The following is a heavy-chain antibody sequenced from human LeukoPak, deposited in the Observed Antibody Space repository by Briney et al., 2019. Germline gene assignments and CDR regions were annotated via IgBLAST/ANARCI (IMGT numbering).Heavy chain of an antibody. V-gene: IGHV3-9*01. D-gene: IGHD2-2*02. CDR3: AREKDTIRGSFDI. J-gene: IGHJ3*02. CDR2: INWNSVYI. Sequence: GGSLRLSCAASGFTFDDYAMHWVRQAPGKGLEWVSSINWNSVYILYADSVKGRFTISRDNAKNSLFLQMTGLRAEDTALYYCAREKDTIRGSFDIWGQGTLVTVSS. CDR1: GFTFDDYA.